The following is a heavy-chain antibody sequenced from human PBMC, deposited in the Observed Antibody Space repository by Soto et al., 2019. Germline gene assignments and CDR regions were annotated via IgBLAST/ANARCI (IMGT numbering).Heavy chain of an antibody. Sequence: SETLSLTCAVYGGSFSGYYWSWIRQPPGKGLEWIGEINHSGSTNYNPSLKSRVTISVDTSKNQFSLKLSSVTAADTAAYYCARVPRYFDSAYNWFDPWGQGTLVTVSS. CDR3: ARVPRYFDSAYNWFDP. CDR2: INHSGST. CDR1: GGSFSGYY. D-gene: IGHD3-9*01. J-gene: IGHJ5*02. V-gene: IGHV4-34*01.